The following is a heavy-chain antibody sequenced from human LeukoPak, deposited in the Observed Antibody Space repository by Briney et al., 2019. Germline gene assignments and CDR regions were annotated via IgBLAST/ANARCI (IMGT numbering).Heavy chain of an antibody. Sequence: GASVKVSCKAFGYTFTGYYMHWVRQAPGQGLEWMGWINPNSGGTNYAQKFQGRVTMTRNTSISTAYMELSSLRSEDTAVYYCAISGWYSYWGQGTLVTVSS. CDR3: AISGWYSY. CDR2: INPNSGGT. CDR1: GYTFTGYY. D-gene: IGHD6-19*01. J-gene: IGHJ4*02. V-gene: IGHV1-2*02.